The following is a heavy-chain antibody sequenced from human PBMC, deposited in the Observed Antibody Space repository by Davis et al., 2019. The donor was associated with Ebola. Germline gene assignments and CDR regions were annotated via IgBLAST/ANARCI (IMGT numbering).Heavy chain of an antibody. V-gene: IGHV3-7*01. CDR1: GFTFSSYW. Sequence: GESLKISCAASGFTFSSYWMSWVRQAPGKGLEWVANIKQDGSEKYYVDSVKGRFTISRDNAKNSLYLQMNSLRAEDTAVYYCARDNRIGGSTIFYYYYGMDVWGQGTTVTVSS. J-gene: IGHJ6*02. CDR3: ARDNRIGGSTIFYYYYGMDV. CDR2: IKQDGSEK. D-gene: IGHD2-2*01.